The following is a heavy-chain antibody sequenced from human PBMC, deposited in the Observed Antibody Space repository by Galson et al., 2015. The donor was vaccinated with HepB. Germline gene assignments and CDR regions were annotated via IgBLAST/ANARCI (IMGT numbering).Heavy chain of an antibody. CDR2: IRYDGRNK. Sequence: SLRLSCAASGFTFSRYGMQWVRQAPGKGLEWVADIRYDGRNKYYADSVRGRFTISRDNSKRTLYQQMDSLRDEDTAVYYCTGDRFETNPMDVVPGTIVKWGQGTLVTVSS. J-gene: IGHJ4*02. CDR3: TGDRFETNPMDVVPGTIVK. V-gene: IGHV3-33*01. CDR1: GFTFSRYG. D-gene: IGHD1-1*01.